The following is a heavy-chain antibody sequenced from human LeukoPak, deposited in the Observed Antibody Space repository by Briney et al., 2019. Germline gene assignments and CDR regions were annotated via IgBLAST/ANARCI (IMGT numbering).Heavy chain of an antibody. CDR3: ARDEVGPSGNVIDY. Sequence: SETLSLTCAVYAGSQYDYHGMWIRQPPGKGLEWIGEISHSGSTNYNPSLKSRLTVSLDTPKNQFSRRLSSVVAADTAVYYCARDEVGPSGNVIDYWGQGTLVTVSS. D-gene: IGHD3/OR15-3a*01. V-gene: IGHV4-34*01. J-gene: IGHJ4*02. CDR2: ISHSGST. CDR1: AGSQYDYH.